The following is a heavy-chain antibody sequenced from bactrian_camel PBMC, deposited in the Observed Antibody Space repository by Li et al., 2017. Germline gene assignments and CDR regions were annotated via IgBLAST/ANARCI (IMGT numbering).Heavy chain of an antibody. Sequence: QVQLVESGGGSVQAGGSLKLSCTVSSSAYSGTSNRCMGWFRQAPGREREGVARIDDSGSVTNYTDSLKGRFTVSNENANNTLYLQMNSLKPEDTAMYYCAADFRRCGPRLQSALAKPDFGYWGQGTQVTVS. CDR1: SSAYSGTSNRC. CDR3: AADFRRCGPRLQSALAKPDFGY. D-gene: IGHD1*01. V-gene: IGHV3S26*01. J-gene: IGHJ6*01. CDR2: IDDSGSVT.